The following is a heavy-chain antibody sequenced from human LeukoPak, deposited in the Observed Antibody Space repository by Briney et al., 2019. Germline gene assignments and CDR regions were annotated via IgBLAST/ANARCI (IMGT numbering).Heavy chain of an antibody. CDR2: INHSGST. CDR1: GGSFSGYY. V-gene: IGHV4-34*01. Sequence: SETLSLTCAVYGGSFSGYYWSWIRQPPGKGLEWIGEINHSGSTNYNPSLKSRVTISVDTSKDQFSLKLSSVTAADTAVYYCARVAAAGYYGMDVWGQGTTVTVSS. D-gene: IGHD6-13*01. CDR3: ARVAAAGYYGMDV. J-gene: IGHJ6*02.